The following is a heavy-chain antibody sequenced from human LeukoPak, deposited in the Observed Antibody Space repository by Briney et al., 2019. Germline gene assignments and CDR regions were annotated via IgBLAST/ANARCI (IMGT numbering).Heavy chain of an antibody. J-gene: IGHJ4*02. CDR2: INHSGST. Sequence: SETLSLTCAVYGGSFSGYYWSWIRQPPGKGLEWIGEINHSGSTNYNPSLKSRVTISVDTSKNQFSLKLSSVTAADTAVYYCARSHLSYYYDSSGYYLVWGIHDYGGQGTLVTVSS. D-gene: IGHD3-22*01. CDR1: GGSFSGYY. CDR3: ARSHLSYYYDSSGYYLVWGIHDY. V-gene: IGHV4-34*01.